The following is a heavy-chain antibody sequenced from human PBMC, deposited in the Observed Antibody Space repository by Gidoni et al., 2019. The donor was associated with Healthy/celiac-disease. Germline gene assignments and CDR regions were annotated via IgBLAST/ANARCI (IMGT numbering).Heavy chain of an antibody. CDR1: GVTFSRYA. CDR3: ASQIVVVTPAFDY. D-gene: IGHD2-21*02. Sequence: QVQLVESGGGVVQPGRSLRLSCSDSGVTFSRYAMHWVRQAPGKGLEWVAVISYDGSNKYYADSVKGRFTISRDNSKNTLYLQMNSLRAEDTAVYYCASQIVVVTPAFDYWGQGTLVTVSS. J-gene: IGHJ4*02. CDR2: ISYDGSNK. V-gene: IGHV3-30-3*01.